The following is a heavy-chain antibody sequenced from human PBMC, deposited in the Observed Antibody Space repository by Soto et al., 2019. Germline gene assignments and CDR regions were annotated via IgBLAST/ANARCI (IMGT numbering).Heavy chain of an antibody. V-gene: IGHV1-3*01. CDR3: ARVPGYSIGDL. CDR1: GYTFTAYA. D-gene: IGHD2-21*01. Sequence: QVQLVQSGAEVKKPGASGRVSCKASGYTFTAYAMHWVAKAPGQRLEWMGWINAGNGNTKYSQKFQGRVTITRDTSASTAYMELSSLRSEDTAVYYCARVPGYSIGDLWGRGTLVTVSS. J-gene: IGHJ2*01. CDR2: INAGNGNT.